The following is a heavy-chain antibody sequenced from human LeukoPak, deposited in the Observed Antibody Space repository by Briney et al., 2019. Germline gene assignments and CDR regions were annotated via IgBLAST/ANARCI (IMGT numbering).Heavy chain of an antibody. V-gene: IGHV5-51*01. Sequence: GESLKISCNGSGYSFTSYWIGWVRQMPGKGLEWMGIIYPGDCDTRYSPSFQGQGTISADKSISTAYLQWSSLKASDTAMYCGARLGWTPGPTRTYYYVDFWGKGTTVTVSS. J-gene: IGHJ6*03. CDR1: GYSFTSYW. CDR2: IYPGDCDT. CDR3: ARLGWTPGPTRTYYYVDF. D-gene: IGHD6-19*01.